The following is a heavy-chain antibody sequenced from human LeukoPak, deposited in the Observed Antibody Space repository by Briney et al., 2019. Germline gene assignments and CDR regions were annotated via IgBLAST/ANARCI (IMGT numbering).Heavy chain of an antibody. J-gene: IGHJ4*02. V-gene: IGHV1-69*05. CDR2: IMPLFGTA. CDR3: AKDAIGQYRTYYFDH. CDR1: GGTFNSYA. Sequence: SVKVSCKASGGTFNSYAISWVRQAPGQGLEWMGGIMPLFGTANYAQEFQGRVTFTTDESASTAYMEVSSLRAEDTAVYYCAKDAIGQYRTYYFDHWGQGTLVPVSS. D-gene: IGHD1-1*01.